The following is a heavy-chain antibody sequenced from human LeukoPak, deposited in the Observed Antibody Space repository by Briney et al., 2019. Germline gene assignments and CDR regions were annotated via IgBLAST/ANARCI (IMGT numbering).Heavy chain of an antibody. Sequence: SETLSLTCTVSGGSMSSYYWSWTRQPPGKGLEWIGYISYSGSTNYNPSLKSRVTISVDTSKNHLSLKLSSVTAADTAVYYCARDRRYYDTSGTVYYDAMDVWGQGTTVTVSS. V-gene: IGHV4-59*01. CDR2: ISYSGST. D-gene: IGHD3-22*01. CDR3: ARDRRYYDTSGTVYYDAMDV. CDR1: GGSMSSYY. J-gene: IGHJ6*02.